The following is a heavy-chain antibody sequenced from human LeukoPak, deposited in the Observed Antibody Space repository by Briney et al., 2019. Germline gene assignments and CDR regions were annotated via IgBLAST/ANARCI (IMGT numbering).Heavy chain of an antibody. Sequence: GGSLRLSCAASGFTVSNTYMSWVRQAPGKGLEWISVFYSGDITYYANSVKGRFTISRDNSKNTLYLQMNSLRAEDTAVYFCARVAVGEYNFHHWGQGTLVTVSS. V-gene: IGHV3-66*01. J-gene: IGHJ4*02. CDR1: GFTVSNTY. CDR3: ARVAVGEYNFHH. CDR2: FYSGDIT. D-gene: IGHD6-19*01.